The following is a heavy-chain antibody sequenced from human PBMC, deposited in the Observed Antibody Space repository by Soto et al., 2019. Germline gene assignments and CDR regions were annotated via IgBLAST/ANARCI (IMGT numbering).Heavy chain of an antibody. CDR3: ARGPQITGTYYYYYGMDV. D-gene: IGHD1-20*01. CDR1: GGSVSSNSAA. V-gene: IGHV6-1*01. CDR2: TYYRSKWYN. J-gene: IGHJ6*02. Sequence: SPTLSLTCAISGGSVSSNSAAWNWIRQSPSRGLEWLGRTYYRSKWYNDYAVSVKSRITINPDTSKNQFSLQLNSVTPEDTAVYYCARGPQITGTYYYYYGMDVWGQGTTVTVS.